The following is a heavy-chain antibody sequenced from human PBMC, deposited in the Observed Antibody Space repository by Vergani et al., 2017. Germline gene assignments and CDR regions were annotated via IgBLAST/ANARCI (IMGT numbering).Heavy chain of an antibody. CDR1: GFTFSSYG. J-gene: IGHJ4*02. D-gene: IGHD3-22*01. Sequence: VQLVESGGGLVKPGGSLRLSCAASGFTFSSYGMHWVRQAPGKGLEWVAVIWYDGSNKYYADSVKGRFTISRDNSKNTLYLQMNSLRAEDTAVYYCARERVVVYDSSGLGYWGQGTLVTVSS. CDR2: IWYDGSNK. CDR3: ARERVVVYDSSGLGY. V-gene: IGHV3-33*08.